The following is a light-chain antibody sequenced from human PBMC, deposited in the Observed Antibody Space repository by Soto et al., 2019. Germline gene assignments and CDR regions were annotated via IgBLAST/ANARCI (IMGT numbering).Light chain of an antibody. Sequence: DIVMTHSADSLVVSLGERATIKCKSSQSVLYSSNNKNYLAWYQQKPGQPPRLLIYWASTRESGVPDRFSGSGSGTDFTLTISSLQAEDVAVYYCQQYYGTPFTFGGGTKVDIK. CDR2: WAS. CDR1: QSVLYSSNNKNY. CDR3: QQYYGTPFT. J-gene: IGKJ4*01. V-gene: IGKV4-1*01.